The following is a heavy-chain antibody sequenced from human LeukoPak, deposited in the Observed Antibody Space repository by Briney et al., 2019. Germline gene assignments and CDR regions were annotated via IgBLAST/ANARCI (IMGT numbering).Heavy chain of an antibody. D-gene: IGHD3-10*01. J-gene: IGHJ4*02. CDR2: IHHSGSS. CDR1: ADTLSSGGHY. Sequence: PSETLSLTCTVSADTLSSGGHYWAWIRQLPGKGLESIGFIHHSGSSRHNPSLKDRVAISVDASRKQFALRLSSVTAADTPIYYCARGGNRFGGFYFDYWGQGIQVIVSS. V-gene: IGHV4-31*03. CDR3: ARGGNRFGGFYFDY.